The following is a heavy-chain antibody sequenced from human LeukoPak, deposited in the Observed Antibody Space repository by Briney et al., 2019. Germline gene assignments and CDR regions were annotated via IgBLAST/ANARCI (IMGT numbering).Heavy chain of an antibody. CDR1: GYTFTSYA. V-gene: IGHV1-3*01. J-gene: IGHJ4*02. CDR3: ATSGQVVATMHY. D-gene: IGHD2-15*01. CDR2: INAGNGNT. Sequence: ASVKVSCKASGYTFTSYAMHWVRQAPGQRLEWMGWINAGNGNTKYSQKFQGRVTIARDTSASTAYMELSSLRSEDTAVYYCATSGQVVATMHYWGQGTLVTVSS.